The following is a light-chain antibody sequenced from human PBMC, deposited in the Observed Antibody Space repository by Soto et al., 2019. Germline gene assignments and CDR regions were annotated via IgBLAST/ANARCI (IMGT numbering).Light chain of an antibody. V-gene: IGKV3-20*01. J-gene: IGKJ2*01. CDR1: QSVSSSY. CDR3: QQYGSSPRGYT. Sequence: EIVLTQSPGTLSLSPGERATLSCRASQSVSSSYLAWYQQKPGQAPRLLIYGASSRATGIPYRFSGSGSETDFTLNISRLEPEDFAVYYCQQYGSSPRGYTFGQGTKLEIK. CDR2: GAS.